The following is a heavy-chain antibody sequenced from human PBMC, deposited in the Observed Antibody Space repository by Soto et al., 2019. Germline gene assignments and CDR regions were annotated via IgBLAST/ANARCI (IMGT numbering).Heavy chain of an antibody. Sequence: SETLSLTCTVSGDSFTSPNYFWGWVRQSPGKGLEWIATINYNGRTYYDSSLKSRVTISIGTSEKDFSLELTSVTAADTAIYYCARLFRGPFGFLDYWGQGTLVTVSS. D-gene: IGHD3-3*01. J-gene: IGHJ4*02. CDR3: ARLFRGPFGFLDY. CDR1: GDSFTSPNYF. CDR2: INYNGRT. V-gene: IGHV4-39*02.